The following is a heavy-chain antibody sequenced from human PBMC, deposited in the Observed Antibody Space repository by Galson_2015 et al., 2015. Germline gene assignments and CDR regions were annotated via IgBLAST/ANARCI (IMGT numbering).Heavy chain of an antibody. Sequence: SVKVSCKASGGTFSSYTISWVRQAPGQGLEWMGRIIPILGIANYAQKFQGRVTITADKSTSTAYMELSSLRSEDTAVYYCARDSNSGAFDIWSQGTMVTVSS. CDR3: ARDSNSGAFDI. V-gene: IGHV1-69*04. D-gene: IGHD3-10*01. CDR2: IIPILGIA. J-gene: IGHJ3*02. CDR1: GGTFSSYT.